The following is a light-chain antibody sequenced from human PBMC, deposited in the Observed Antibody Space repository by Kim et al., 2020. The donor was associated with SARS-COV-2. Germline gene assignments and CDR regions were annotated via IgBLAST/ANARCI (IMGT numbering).Light chain of an antibody. CDR2: DTS. J-gene: IGKJ4*01. CDR1: QDIGKY. CDR3: QQYDSLSRLA. V-gene: IGKV1-33*01. Sequence: DIQMTQSPSSLSASVGDRVTITCQASQDIGKYLNWYQQKPGKAPKLLIYDTSNLETGVPSRFSGSGSGTDFTFTISSLQPEDIAMYFCQQYDSLSRLALGGGTKVDIK.